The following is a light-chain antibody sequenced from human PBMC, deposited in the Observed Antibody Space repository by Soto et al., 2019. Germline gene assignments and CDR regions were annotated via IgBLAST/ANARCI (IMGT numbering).Light chain of an antibody. CDR1: QSVSSY. V-gene: IGKV3-11*01. J-gene: IGKJ5*01. Sequence: EIVLTQSPATLSLSPGERATLSCRASQSVSSYLAWYQQKPGQAPRLLIYGASTRATGIPARFSGSGSGTEFTLSINSLQSEDFAVYYCQQRSNWQITFGQGTRLEI. CDR3: QQRSNWQIT. CDR2: GAS.